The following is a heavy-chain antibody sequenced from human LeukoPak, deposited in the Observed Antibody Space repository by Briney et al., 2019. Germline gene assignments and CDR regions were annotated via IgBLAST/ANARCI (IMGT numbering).Heavy chain of an antibody. J-gene: IGHJ3*02. CDR1: GGSISSYY. CDR2: IFYTGST. V-gene: IGHV4-59*01. CDR3: ARERGYCSSSSCYTSDAFDI. Sequence: PSETLSLTCIVSGGSISSYYWSWIRQPPGKGLEWIGYIFYTGSTNYNPSLKSRVTISVDTSKNQFSLKLSSVTAADTAVYYCARERGYCSSSSCYTSDAFDIWGQGTMVTVSS. D-gene: IGHD2-2*02.